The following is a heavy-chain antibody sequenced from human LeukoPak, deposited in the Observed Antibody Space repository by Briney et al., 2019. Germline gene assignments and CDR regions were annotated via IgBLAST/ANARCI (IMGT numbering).Heavy chain of an antibody. CDR3: AKDSSLFYYDSSGYPDY. D-gene: IGHD3-22*01. CDR1: GFTFSSYA. V-gene: IGHV3-23*01. J-gene: IGHJ4*02. Sequence: GGPLRLSCAASGFTFSSYAMSWVRQAPGKGLEWVSAISGSGGSTYYADSVKGRFTISRDNSKNTLYLQMNSLRAEDTAVYYCAKDSSLFYYDSSGYPDYWGQGTLVTVSS. CDR2: ISGSGGST.